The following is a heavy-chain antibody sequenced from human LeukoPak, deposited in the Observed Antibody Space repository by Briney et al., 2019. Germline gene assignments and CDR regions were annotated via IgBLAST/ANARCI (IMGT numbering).Heavy chain of an antibody. CDR2: ISSSSSTI. V-gene: IGHV3-48*04. Sequence: GGSLRLSCAASGFTFSSYSMNWVRQAPGKGLEWVSYISSSSSTIYYADSVKGRFTISRDNAKNSLYLQMNSLRAEDTAVYYCARAGTDLNYYDSSGLISYYYYYMDVWGKGTTVTVSS. CDR3: ARAGTDLNYYDSSGLISYYYYYMDV. CDR1: GFTFSSYS. D-gene: IGHD3-22*01. J-gene: IGHJ6*03.